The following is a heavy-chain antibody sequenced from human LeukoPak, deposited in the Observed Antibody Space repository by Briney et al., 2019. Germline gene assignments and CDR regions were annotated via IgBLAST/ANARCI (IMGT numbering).Heavy chain of an antibody. CDR2: IYHSEST. V-gene: IGHV4-30-2*01. J-gene: IGHJ4*02. CDR3: ARYYLGSEVDY. CDR1: GVSISSGGYS. D-gene: IGHD3-10*01. Sequence: TLSLTCAVSGVSISSGGYSWRSTRQPPGRGVEWIAYIYHSESTYYNPSLKSRVTISVDRSKNQFSLNLSSVTAADTAVYYCARYYLGSEVDYWGQGTLVTVS.